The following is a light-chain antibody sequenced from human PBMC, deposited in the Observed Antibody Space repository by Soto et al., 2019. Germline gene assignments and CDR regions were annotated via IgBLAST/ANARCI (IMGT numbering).Light chain of an antibody. CDR2: GNN. J-gene: IGLJ1*01. V-gene: IGLV1-40*01. CDR1: SSNIGAGYG. Sequence: QSELTQPPSVSGAPGQRVTISCTGSSSNIGAGYGVNWYQHLPGTAPKLLIYGNNNRPSGVPDRFSASKSGPSASLAITGLQADDEADYYCQSSDSSLSAPYVFGTGTKVTVL. CDR3: QSSDSSLSAPYV.